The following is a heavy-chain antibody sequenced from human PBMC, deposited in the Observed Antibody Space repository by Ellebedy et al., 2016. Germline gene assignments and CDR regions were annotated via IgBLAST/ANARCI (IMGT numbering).Heavy chain of an antibody. CDR2: IYSGGST. Sequence: GESLKISCAASGFTFSSYSMNWVRQAPGKGLEWVSVIYSGGSTYYADSVKGRFTISRDNSKNTLYVQMTSLRAEDTAVYYCAKEGGGSSSPFDYWGQGTLVTVSS. V-gene: IGHV3-53*01. J-gene: IGHJ4*02. D-gene: IGHD6-13*01. CDR1: GFTFSSYS. CDR3: AKEGGGSSSPFDY.